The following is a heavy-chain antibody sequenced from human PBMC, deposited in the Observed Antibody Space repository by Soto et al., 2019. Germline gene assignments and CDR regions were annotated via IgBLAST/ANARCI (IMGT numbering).Heavy chain of an antibody. V-gene: IGHV3-30*18. J-gene: IGHJ4*02. Sequence: VQLVESGGGVVQPGRSLRLSCAASGFTFSDYAMHWVRQAPGKGLEGVAVVAHGGRNTHYADSVKGRFTISRDSSKNTVSREMTSLRAEDTAVYYCAKGGRQWLVTSDFNYWGQGALVTVSS. CDR2: VAHGGRNT. CDR3: AKGGRQWLVTSDFNY. CDR1: GFTFSDYA. D-gene: IGHD6-19*01.